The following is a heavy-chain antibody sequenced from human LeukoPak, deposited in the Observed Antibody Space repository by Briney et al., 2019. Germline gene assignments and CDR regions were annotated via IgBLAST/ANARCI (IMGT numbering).Heavy chain of an antibody. Sequence: GGSLRLSCAASGFTFSIYWMSWVRQAPGKGLEWVANIKQDGSEKYYVDSVKGRFTISRDNAKNSLYLQMNRLRAEDTAVYYCARGLSGGYWGQGTLVTVSS. D-gene: IGHD3-10*01. CDR1: GFTFSIYW. J-gene: IGHJ4*02. CDR2: IKQDGSEK. CDR3: ARGLSGGY. V-gene: IGHV3-7*01.